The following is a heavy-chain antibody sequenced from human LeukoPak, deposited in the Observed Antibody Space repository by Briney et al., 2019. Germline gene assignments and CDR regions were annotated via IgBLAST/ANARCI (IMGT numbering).Heavy chain of an antibody. D-gene: IGHD2-2*01. Sequence: ASVKVSCKASGYTFTGYYMHWVRQAPGQGLEWMGRINPNSGGTNYAQKFQGRVTMTRDTSISTAYMELSRLRSDDTAVYYCAREPLGYCSSTSCYPLYWGQGTLVTVSS. CDR2: INPNSGGT. CDR1: GYTFTGYY. CDR3: AREPLGYCSSTSCYPLY. J-gene: IGHJ4*02. V-gene: IGHV1-2*06.